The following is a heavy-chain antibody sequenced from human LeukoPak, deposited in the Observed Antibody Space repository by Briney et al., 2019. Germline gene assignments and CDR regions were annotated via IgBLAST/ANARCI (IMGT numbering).Heavy chain of an antibody. CDR1: GFTFSTYW. Sequence: GGSLRLSCAASGFTFSTYWMHWVRQAPGEGLVWVSRINSDGSSTTYADSVKGRFTISRDNAKNTLYLQMNSLRAEDTAVYYCARSQFSGIYPWGSDYWGQGTLVTVSS. J-gene: IGHJ4*02. CDR3: ARSQFSGIYPWGSDY. V-gene: IGHV3-74*03. D-gene: IGHD1-26*01. CDR2: INSDGSST.